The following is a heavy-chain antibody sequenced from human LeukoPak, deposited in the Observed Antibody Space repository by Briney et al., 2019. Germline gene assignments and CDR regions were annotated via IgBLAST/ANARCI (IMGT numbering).Heavy chain of an antibody. J-gene: IGHJ5*02. Sequence: GGPLRLSCGASGFPYSSYSMNWVRKAPGKGLEWVSYISSSSSTIYYADSVKGRFTISRDNAKNLLYLQMNSLRAEDTAVYYCAREGAIVVVTAVYNWFDPWGQGTLVTVSS. V-gene: IGHV3-48*04. D-gene: IGHD2-21*02. CDR3: AREGAIVVVTAVYNWFDP. CDR1: GFPYSSYS. CDR2: ISSSSSTI.